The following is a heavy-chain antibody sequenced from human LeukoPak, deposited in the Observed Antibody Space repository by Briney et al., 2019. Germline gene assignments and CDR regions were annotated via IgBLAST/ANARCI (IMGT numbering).Heavy chain of an antibody. CDR2: IYYSGST. V-gene: IGHV4-59*01. J-gene: IGHJ4*02. Sequence: SETLSLTCTVSGGSISSYYWSWIRQPPGKGLEWIGYIYYSGSTNYNPSLKSRVTISVDTSKNQFSLKLSSVTAADTAVYYCASLNSGYYYNFDYWGQGTLVTVSS. CDR3: ASLNSGYYYNFDY. CDR1: GGSISSYY. D-gene: IGHD3-22*01.